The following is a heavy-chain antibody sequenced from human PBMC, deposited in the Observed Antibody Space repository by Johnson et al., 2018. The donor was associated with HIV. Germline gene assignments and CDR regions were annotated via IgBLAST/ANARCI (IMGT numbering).Heavy chain of an antibody. J-gene: IGHJ3*02. CDR3: TRIWSSAGAFDI. D-gene: IGHD3-3*01. V-gene: IGHV3-15*01. CDR2: IKSTTDGGTT. CDR1: GFIFSNAW. Sequence: MQLVESGGGLVKREGSLRLSCAPSGFIFSNAWMSWVRQAPGKGLEWVGRIKSTTDGGTTEYAASVKGRFTISRDDSKSIAYLQMNSLKTEDTAVYYCTRIWSSAGAFDIWGQGTMVTVSS.